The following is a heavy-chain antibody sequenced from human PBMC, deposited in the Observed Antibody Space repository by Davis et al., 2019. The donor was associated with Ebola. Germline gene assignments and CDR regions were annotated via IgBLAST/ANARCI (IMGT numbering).Heavy chain of an antibody. D-gene: IGHD1-7*01. J-gene: IGHJ4*02. Sequence: PGGSLRLSCAASGFTFSSYGMHWVRQAPGKGLEWVAVIWYDGSNKYYADSVKGRFTISRDNSKNTLYLQMNSLRAEDTAVYYCAKDAPSELHYFDYWGQGTLVTVSS. CDR1: GFTFSSYG. CDR3: AKDAPSELHYFDY. CDR2: IWYDGSNK. V-gene: IGHV3-33*06.